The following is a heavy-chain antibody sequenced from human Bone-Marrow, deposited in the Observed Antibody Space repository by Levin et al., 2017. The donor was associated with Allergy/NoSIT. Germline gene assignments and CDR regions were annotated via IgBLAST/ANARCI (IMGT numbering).Heavy chain of an antibody. CDR2: IKPTDGSA. CDR3: ARSRPSYSSLDV. CDR1: GYMFTSHY. J-gene: IGHJ6*02. V-gene: IGHV1-46*01. D-gene: IGHD3-10*01. Sequence: ASVKVSCKASGYMFTSHYMHWVRQAPGQGLEWMGIIKPTDGSASYAQKFQGRVTMTRNTSTSTVYMEMSSLISEDTAVYYCARSRPSYSSLDVWGRGTTVTVSS.